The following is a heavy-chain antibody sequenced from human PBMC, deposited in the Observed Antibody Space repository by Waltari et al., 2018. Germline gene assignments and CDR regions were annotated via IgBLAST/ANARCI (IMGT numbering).Heavy chain of an antibody. V-gene: IGHV3-21*01. J-gene: IGHJ5*02. CDR1: GFTFSSYS. CDR3: ARFSGVQVVVNWFDP. CDR2: ISSSSSYI. D-gene: IGHD2-15*01. Sequence: EVQLVESGGGLVKPGGSLRLSCAASGFTFSSYSMNWVRQAPGKGLEWVSSISSSSSYIYYADSVKGRFTISRDNAKNSLYLQMNSLRAEDTAVYYCARFSGVQVVVNWFDPWGQGTLVTVSS.